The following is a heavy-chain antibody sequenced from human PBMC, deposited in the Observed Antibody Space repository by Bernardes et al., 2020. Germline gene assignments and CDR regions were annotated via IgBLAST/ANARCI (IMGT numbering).Heavy chain of an antibody. CDR2: INPNSGGT. J-gene: IGHJ6*04. V-gene: IGHV1-2*06. CDR1: GYTFTGYY. D-gene: IGHD2-8*02. Sequence: ASVKVSCKASGYTFTGYYMHWVRQAPGQGLEWMGRINPNSGGTNYAQKFQGRVTMTRDTSISTAYMELSRLRSDDTAVYYCAREKLVVYALYYYYGMDVWGKGTTVTVSS. CDR3: AREKLVVYALYYYYGMDV.